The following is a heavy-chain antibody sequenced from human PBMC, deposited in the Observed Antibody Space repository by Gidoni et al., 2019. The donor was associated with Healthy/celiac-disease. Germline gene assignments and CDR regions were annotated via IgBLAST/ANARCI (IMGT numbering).Heavy chain of an antibody. CDR2: ISGDGGST. CDR3: AKVLRRIDAFDI. Sequence: EVQLVESGGGGGQPGGSLRLSWAASVFTFYDYAMHWVRQAPGKGLEWVSLISGDGGSTYYADSVKGRFTISRDNSKNSLYLQMNSLRTEDTALYYCAKVLRRIDAFDIWGQGTMVTVSS. D-gene: IGHD2-21*01. J-gene: IGHJ3*02. CDR1: VFTFYDYA. V-gene: IGHV3-43*02.